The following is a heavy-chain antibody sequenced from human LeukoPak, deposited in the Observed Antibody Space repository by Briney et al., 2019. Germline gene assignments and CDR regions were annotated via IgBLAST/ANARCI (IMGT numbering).Heavy chain of an antibody. J-gene: IGHJ4*02. Sequence: GGSLRLSCAASGFTFDTYAMHWVRQAPGEGLEWMAIIWYDGSKKEYADSVKGRFSVSRDNSKNTLDMQMNSLRPEDTAVYYCAKDLTYYYDISGSYYGYYFDYWGQGTLVTVSS. V-gene: IGHV3-30*02. CDR1: GFTFDTYA. CDR2: IWYDGSKK. CDR3: AKDLTYYYDISGSYYGYYFDY. D-gene: IGHD3-22*01.